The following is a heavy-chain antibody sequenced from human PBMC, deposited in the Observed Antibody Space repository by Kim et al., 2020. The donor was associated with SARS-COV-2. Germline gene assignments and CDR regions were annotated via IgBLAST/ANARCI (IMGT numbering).Heavy chain of an antibody. CDR3: ARADCGGDCYPDY. Sequence: YTPPLTSRVTISVDTSKNQFSLKLSSVTAADTAVYYCARADCGGDCYPDYWGQGTLVTVSS. J-gene: IGHJ4*02. V-gene: IGHV4-59*01. D-gene: IGHD2-21*02.